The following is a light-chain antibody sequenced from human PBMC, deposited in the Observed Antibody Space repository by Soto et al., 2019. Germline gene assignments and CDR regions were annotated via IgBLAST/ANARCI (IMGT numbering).Light chain of an antibody. CDR3: QLLNSYPLI. CDR2: AAS. V-gene: IGKV1-9*01. J-gene: IGKJ4*01. CDR1: QGISSY. Sequence: IQLTQSPSSLSASVGDRVTITCRASQGISSYLAWYQQKPGKDPKLLIYAASTLQSGVPSRFSGSGSETDCTLTVSSLQPEDFATYYCQLLNSYPLIFGGGTKVEIK.